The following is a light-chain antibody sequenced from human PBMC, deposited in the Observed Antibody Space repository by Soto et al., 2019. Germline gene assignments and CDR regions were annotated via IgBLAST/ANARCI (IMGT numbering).Light chain of an antibody. CDR3: HQRQSWPRT. Sequence: IVMTQTPDTLSVSPGEGDTLPCRASQRISTNLAWYQQRPGQAPRLLIYLTSNRAAGIPARFSGSGSGTDFTLTISDVEPEDFAVYYCHQRQSWPRTFGQGTNVDNK. J-gene: IGKJ1*01. CDR1: QRISTN. V-gene: IGKV3-11*01. CDR2: LTS.